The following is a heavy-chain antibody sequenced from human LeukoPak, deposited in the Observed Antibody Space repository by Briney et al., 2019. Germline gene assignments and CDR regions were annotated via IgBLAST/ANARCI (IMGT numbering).Heavy chain of an antibody. CDR1: GYTFTSYY. J-gene: IGHJ4*02. V-gene: IGHV1-2*02. CDR2: IDTNNGGT. Sequence: ASVKVSCKASGYTFTSYYIHWVRQAPGQGLEWMGWIDTNNGGTNYAQKFQGRITMTRDTSISTTYMELNSLRGDDTAVYYCARVPLWGQGTLVTVSS. CDR3: ARVPL.